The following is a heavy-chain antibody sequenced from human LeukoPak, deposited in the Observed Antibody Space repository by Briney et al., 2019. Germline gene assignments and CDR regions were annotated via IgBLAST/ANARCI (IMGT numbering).Heavy chain of an antibody. D-gene: IGHD3-22*01. V-gene: IGHV3-15*01. CDR2: IKSKTDGGTT. Sequence: PGGSLRLSCAASGFTFSNAWVSWVRQAPGKGLEWVGRIKSKTDGGTTDYAAPVKGRFTISRDDSKNTLYLQMNSLKTEDTAVYYCTSCSGYYCNYFDYWGQGTLVTVSS. J-gene: IGHJ4*02. CDR1: GFTFSNAW. CDR3: TSCSGYYCNYFDY.